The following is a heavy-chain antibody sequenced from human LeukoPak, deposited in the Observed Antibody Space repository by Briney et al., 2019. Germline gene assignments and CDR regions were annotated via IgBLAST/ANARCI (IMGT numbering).Heavy chain of an antibody. CDR1: GGSISGYY. CDR3: ARGPYCGGDCYFDY. CDR2: IYNSGST. Sequence: PSETLSLTCSVSGGSISGYYWSWIRKPPGKGLEWIAYIYNSGSTNYNPSLKSGVTISLDTSKNQFSLKLTSVTAADTAVYYCARGPYCGGDCYFDYWGQGTLVTVSS. V-gene: IGHV4-59*12. J-gene: IGHJ4*02. D-gene: IGHD2-21*02.